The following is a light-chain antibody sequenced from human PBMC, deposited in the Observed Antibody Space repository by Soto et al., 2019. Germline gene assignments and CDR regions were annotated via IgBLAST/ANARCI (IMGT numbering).Light chain of an antibody. V-gene: IGLV2-14*01. CDR2: EVS. Sequence: QSVLTQPASVSGSPGQSITISCIGTSSDVGNYNYVSWYQQHPGKAPKVVIYEVSNRPSGVSNRFSGSKSGNTASLTISGLQAEDEADYYCLSYATRETYVFGSGTKVTVL. J-gene: IGLJ1*01. CDR3: LSYATRETYV. CDR1: SSDVGNYNY.